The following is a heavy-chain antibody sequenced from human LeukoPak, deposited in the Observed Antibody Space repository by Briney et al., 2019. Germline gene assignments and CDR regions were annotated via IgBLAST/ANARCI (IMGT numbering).Heavy chain of an antibody. Sequence: PGGSLRLSCAASGFTFSSYEMNWVRQAPGKGLEWVSYISSSGSTIYYADSVKGRFTISRDNAKNSLYLQMNSLRAEDTVVYYCARVVGGYFDWPYYYYYYYGMDVWGQGTTVTVSS. J-gene: IGHJ6*02. D-gene: IGHD3-9*01. CDR3: ARVVGGYFDWPYYYYYYYGMDV. CDR1: GFTFSSYE. V-gene: IGHV3-48*03. CDR2: ISSSGSTI.